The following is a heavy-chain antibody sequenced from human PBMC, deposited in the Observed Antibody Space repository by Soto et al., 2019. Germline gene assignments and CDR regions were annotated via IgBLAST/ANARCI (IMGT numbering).Heavy chain of an antibody. CDR2: ITSNGGST. CDR3: ARGTGLYYGGDCYPLDY. J-gene: IGHJ4*02. D-gene: IGHD2-21*01. Sequence: EVQLVESGGGLVQPGGSLRLSCAASGFTFSTYAMHWVRQAPGKGLEYVSGITSNGGSTYHANYVKDRFTISRDNSKNTLYLQMGSLRAEVIAVYYCARGTGLYYGGDCYPLDYCGQGTLVTVSS. CDR1: GFTFSTYA. V-gene: IGHV3-64*01.